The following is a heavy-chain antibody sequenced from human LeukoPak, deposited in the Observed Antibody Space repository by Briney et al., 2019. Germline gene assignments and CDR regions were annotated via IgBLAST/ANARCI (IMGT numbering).Heavy chain of an antibody. V-gene: IGHV4-59*01. Sequence: SEALSLTCTVSGGSIGTYSWNWIRQPPGKGLEWIGYIYYSGTTNYNPSLKSRVTISVDTSKNQFSLKLSSVTAADTAVYYCARGGLYYDSSGYRAFDIWGQGTMVTVSS. D-gene: IGHD3-22*01. CDR2: IYYSGTT. CDR1: GGSIGTYS. CDR3: ARGGLYYDSSGYRAFDI. J-gene: IGHJ3*02.